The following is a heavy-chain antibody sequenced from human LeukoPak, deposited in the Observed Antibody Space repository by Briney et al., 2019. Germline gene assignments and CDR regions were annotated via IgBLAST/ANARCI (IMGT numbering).Heavy chain of an antibody. J-gene: IGHJ3*02. D-gene: IGHD5-18*01. CDR3: ARRIQLWLRGGAFDI. Sequence: PSETLSLTCTVSGGSINSGYYWGWIRQPPGKGLEWIGSIYHSGSTYYNPSLKSRVTISVDTSKNQFSLKLSSVTAADTAVYYCARRIQLWLRGGAFDIWGQGTMVTVSS. CDR2: IYHSGST. V-gene: IGHV4-38-2*02. CDR1: GGSINSGYY.